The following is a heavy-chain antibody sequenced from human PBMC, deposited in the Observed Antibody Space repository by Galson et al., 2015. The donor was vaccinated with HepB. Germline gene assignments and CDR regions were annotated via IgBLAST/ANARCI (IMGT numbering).Heavy chain of an antibody. Sequence: SLRLSCAASGFTFSSYGMHWVRQAPGKGLEWVAVIWYDGSNKYYADSVKGRFTISRDNSKNTLYLQMNSLRAEDTAVYYCARARLVPAALGGGMDVWGQGTTVTVSS. V-gene: IGHV3-33*08. CDR3: ARARLVPAALGGGMDV. D-gene: IGHD2-2*01. CDR2: IWYDGSNK. CDR1: GFTFSSYG. J-gene: IGHJ6*02.